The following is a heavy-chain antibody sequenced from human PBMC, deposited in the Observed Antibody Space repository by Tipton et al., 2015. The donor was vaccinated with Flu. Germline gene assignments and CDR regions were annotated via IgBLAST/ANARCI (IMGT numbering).Heavy chain of an antibody. CDR3: AREEEAPGNWFFDY. CDR1: GFTFSSYW. Sequence: SLRLSCAASGFTFSSYWLHWVRQVPGKGLLWVSRIAGDGSSTTYADSVKGRFTISRDNAKNTLYLHIDSLRAEDTAVYYCAREEEAPGNWFFDYWGQGTLVTVSS. J-gene: IGHJ4*02. V-gene: IGHV3-74*01. CDR2: IAGDGSST. D-gene: IGHD6-13*01.